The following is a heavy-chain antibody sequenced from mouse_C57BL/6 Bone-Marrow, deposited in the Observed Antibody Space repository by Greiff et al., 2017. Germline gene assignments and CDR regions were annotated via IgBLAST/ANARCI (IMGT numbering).Heavy chain of an antibody. Sequence: VQLQQSGAELMKPGASVKLSCKATGYTFTGYWIEWVKQRPGHGLEWIGEILPGSGSTNYNEKFKGKATFTADTSSNTAYMQLSSLTTEYSALYSCARWGIGYGSSYGFAYWGQGTLVTVSA. D-gene: IGHD1-1*01. J-gene: IGHJ3*01. CDR2: ILPGSGST. CDR3: ARWGIGYGSSYGFAY. CDR1: GYTFTGYW. V-gene: IGHV1-9*01.